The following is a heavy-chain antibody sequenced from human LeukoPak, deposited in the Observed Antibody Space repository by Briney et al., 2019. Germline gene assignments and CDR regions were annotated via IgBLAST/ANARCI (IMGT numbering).Heavy chain of an antibody. V-gene: IGHV4-38-2*01. CDR2: IYHSGST. CDR1: GYSISSDYY. CDR3: ARGGSGSYASYMDV. J-gene: IGHJ6*03. D-gene: IGHD3-10*01. Sequence: SETLSLTCAVSGYSISSDYYWGWIRQPPGTGLEWIGHIYHSGSTYYNPSLKSRVIILVDTSKTQSSLKLNSVTAADTAVYYCARGGSGSYASYMDVWGKGTTVTVSS.